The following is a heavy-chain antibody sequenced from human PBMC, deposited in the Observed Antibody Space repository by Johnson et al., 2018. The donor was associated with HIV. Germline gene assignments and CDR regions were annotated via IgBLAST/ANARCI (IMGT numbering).Heavy chain of an antibody. CDR2: ISHDGSKK. D-gene: IGHD4-23*01. CDR3: AKESETYGGNIGFQHAFDI. CDR1: GFSFSPYA. V-gene: IGHV3-30*04. J-gene: IGHJ3*02. Sequence: QVQLVESGGGVVQPGRSLRLSCAASGFSFSPYALHWVRQTPGKGLEWVAVISHDGSKKYYADSVEGRFTISRDNFKNTLYLQMTSLRQDDTAVYYCAKESETYGGNIGFQHAFDIWGQGTMVTVSS.